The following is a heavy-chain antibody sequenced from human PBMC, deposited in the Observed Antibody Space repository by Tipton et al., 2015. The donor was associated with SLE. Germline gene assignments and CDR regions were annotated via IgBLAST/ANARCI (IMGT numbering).Heavy chain of an antibody. V-gene: IGHV1-46*01. Sequence: QVQLVQSGPEVKKPGASVKISCKASGYSFATYYMHWVRQAPGQGLEWIGIINPSGGDTNYAQKFQGRVTMTRDTSTSTVYMELSSLRSEDTAVYYCAIIATGFPFDYWGQGTLVTVSS. CDR1: GYSFATYY. D-gene: IGHD1-1*01. J-gene: IGHJ4*02. CDR3: AIIATGFPFDY. CDR2: INPSGGDT.